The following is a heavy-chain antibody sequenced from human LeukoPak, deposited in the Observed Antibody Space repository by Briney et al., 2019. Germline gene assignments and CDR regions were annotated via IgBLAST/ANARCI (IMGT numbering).Heavy chain of an antibody. V-gene: IGHV4-39*07. CDR3: ARVQIVLMVYAYDY. D-gene: IGHD2-8*01. CDR2: IYYSGST. CDR1: GGSISSSSYY. Sequence: SETLSLTCTVSGGSISSSSYYWGWIRQPPGKGLEWIGSIYYSGSTYYNPSLKSRVTISVDTSKNQFSLKLSSVTAADTAVYYCARVQIVLMVYAYDYWGQGTLVTVSS. J-gene: IGHJ4*02.